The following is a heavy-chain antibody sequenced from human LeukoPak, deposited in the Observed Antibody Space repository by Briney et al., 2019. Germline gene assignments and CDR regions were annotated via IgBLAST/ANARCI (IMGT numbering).Heavy chain of an antibody. CDR2: ISSSSRYI. Sequence: GGSLRLSCAASGFTFSSYSMNWVRQAPGEGLEWVSSISSSSRYIYYADSVKGRFTISRDNSKNTLYLQMNSLRAEDTAVYYCARDHSSGWYSDYFDYWGQGTLDTVSS. J-gene: IGHJ4*02. CDR1: GFTFSSYS. V-gene: IGHV3-21*01. CDR3: ARDHSSGWYSDYFDY. D-gene: IGHD6-19*01.